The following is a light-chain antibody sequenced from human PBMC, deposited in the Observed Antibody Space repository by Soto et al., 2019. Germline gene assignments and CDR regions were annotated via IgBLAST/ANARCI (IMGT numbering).Light chain of an antibody. CDR1: QTIGRY. CDR2: AGS. CDR3: QQRFITPHT. V-gene: IGKV1-39*01. Sequence: DIQMTQSPSSLSASGGDRVTITCRASQTIGRYLNWYQQQPGKAPKLLTYAGSNLQSGVPSRFSGTGSGTDFTPTISCLQPEDFGTYYRQQRFITPHTFGQGTKGDIK. J-gene: IGKJ2*01.